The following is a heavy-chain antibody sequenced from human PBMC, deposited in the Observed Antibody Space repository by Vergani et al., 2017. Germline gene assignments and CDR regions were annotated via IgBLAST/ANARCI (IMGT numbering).Heavy chain of an antibody. CDR3: ATNVGGPYGDEDYFDY. V-gene: IGHV1-69*02. CDR1: GGTFSSYT. CDR2: TIPILGIA. J-gene: IGHJ4*02. Sequence: QVQLVQSGAEVKKPGSSVKVSCKASGGTFSSYTISWVRQAPGQGLEWMGRTIPILGIANYAQKFQGRVTITADKSTSTAYMELSSLRSEDTAVYYCATNVGGPYGDEDYFDYWGQGTLVTVSS. D-gene: IGHD4-17*01.